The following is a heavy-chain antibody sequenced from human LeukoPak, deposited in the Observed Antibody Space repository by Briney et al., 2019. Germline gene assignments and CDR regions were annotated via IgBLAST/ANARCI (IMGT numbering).Heavy chain of an antibody. CDR2: ISWNSGSI. D-gene: IGHD1-26*01. V-gene: IGHV3-9*01. CDR3: AKDKGQWEPLEY. CDR1: GFTFDDYA. Sequence: GGSLRLSCAASGFTFDDYAMHWVRQAPGKGLEWVSGISWNSGSIGYADSVKGRFTISRDNAKNSLYLQMNSLRAEDTALYYCAKDKGQWEPLEYWGQGTLVAVSS. J-gene: IGHJ4*02.